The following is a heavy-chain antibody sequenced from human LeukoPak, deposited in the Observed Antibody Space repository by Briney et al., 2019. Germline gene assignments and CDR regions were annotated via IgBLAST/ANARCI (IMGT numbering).Heavy chain of an antibody. CDR1: GFTFRNYG. CDR2: TIGSGDST. V-gene: IGHV3-23*01. J-gene: IGHJ4*02. CDR3: ASLYNDYGDY. D-gene: IGHD5-24*01. Sequence: GGSLRLSCAASGFTFRNYGMSWVRQARGKGLEWVSGTIGSGDSTFYADPVKGRFTISRDNSRNTLYLHMNSLRVDDTAVYYCASLYNDYGDYWGQGALVTVSS.